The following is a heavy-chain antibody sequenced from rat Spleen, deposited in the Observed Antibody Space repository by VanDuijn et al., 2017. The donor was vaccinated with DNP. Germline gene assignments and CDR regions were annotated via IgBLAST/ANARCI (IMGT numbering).Heavy chain of an antibody. V-gene: IGHV5-7*01. J-gene: IGHJ2*01. D-gene: IGHD1-4*01. CDR1: GITFSDHN. Sequence: EVQLVESGGGLVQPGRSLKLSCAVSGITFSDHNMAWVRQAPKKSLECVATTCYDGSDNYHRNSMKGRFTISRDNAKSTLYLQMDSLRSEDTATYYCAGRPPPTRGPFDYWGQGVTVTVSS. CDR2: TCYDGSDN. CDR3: AGRPPPTRGPFDY.